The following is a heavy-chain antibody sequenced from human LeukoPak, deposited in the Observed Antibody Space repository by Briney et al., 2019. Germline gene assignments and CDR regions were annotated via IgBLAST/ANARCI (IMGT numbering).Heavy chain of an antibody. CDR1: GFTFSSYA. CDR3: VKYYDSSGSYYFDY. D-gene: IGHD3-22*01. J-gene: IGHJ4*02. V-gene: IGHV3-23*01. CDR2: ISGSGASK. Sequence: GGSLRLSCAASGFTFSSYAMSWVRQAPGKGLEWVSTISGSGASKYYADSVKGRFTISRDNSKNTLYLQMNSLRAEDTAVYYCVKYYDSSGSYYFDYWGQGTLVTVSS.